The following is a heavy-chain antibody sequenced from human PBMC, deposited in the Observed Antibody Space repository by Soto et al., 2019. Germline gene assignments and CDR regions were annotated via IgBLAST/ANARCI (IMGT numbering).Heavy chain of an antibody. V-gene: IGHV3-30-3*01. CDR1: GFTFSSYA. CDR3: ARGPLDWIDYYYGMDV. CDR2: ISYDGSNK. J-gene: IGHJ6*02. D-gene: IGHD1-1*01. Sequence: GGSLRLSCAASGFTFSSYAMHWVRQAPGKGLEWVAFISYDGSNKYYADSVKGRFTTSRDNSKNTLYLQMNSLRAEDTAVYYCARGPLDWIDYYYGMDVWGQGTAVTVSS.